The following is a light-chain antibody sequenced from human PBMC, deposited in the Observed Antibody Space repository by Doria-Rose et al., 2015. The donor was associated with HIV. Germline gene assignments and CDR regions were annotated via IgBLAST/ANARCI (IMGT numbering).Light chain of an antibody. CDR2: AAS. V-gene: IGKV1-39*01. CDR3: QQTYSSHPWS. Sequence: QMTQSPSSLSASIGDRVTITCRASQTVGTYLNWFQQEPGKAPKLLIYAASRLQSGAPSRFSGSGSGTDFTLTISGLQPGDFATYYRQQTYSSHPWSCGQATKVEMK. CDR1: QTVGTY. J-gene: IGKJ1*01.